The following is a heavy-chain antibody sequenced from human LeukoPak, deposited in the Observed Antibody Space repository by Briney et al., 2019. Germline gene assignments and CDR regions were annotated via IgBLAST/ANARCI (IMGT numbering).Heavy chain of an antibody. Sequence: GGSLRLSCAASGFTVSTNYMSWVRQAPGKGLEWVSIIYSGGSTYYADSVKGRFTISRDNSKNTLYLQMNSLRAEDTAVYYCARDLGYSGYATVGGYAVYIWGQGTMVTVSS. CDR3: ARDLGYSGYATVGGYAVYI. D-gene: IGHD5-12*01. CDR2: IYSGGST. CDR1: GFTVSTNY. V-gene: IGHV3-66*01. J-gene: IGHJ3*02.